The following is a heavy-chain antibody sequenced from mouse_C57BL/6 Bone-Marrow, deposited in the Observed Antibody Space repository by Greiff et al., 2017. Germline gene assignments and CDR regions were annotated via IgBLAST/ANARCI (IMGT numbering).Heavy chain of an antibody. CDR3: ARWLYYYAMDY. Sequence: QVQLQQPGAELVKPGASVKLSCKASGYTFTSYWMHWVKQRPGQGLEWIGMIHPNSGSTNYNEKFKSKATLTVDKSSSTAYMQHRSLTSEDSAVYYCARWLYYYAMDYWGQGTSVTVSS. CDR1: GYTFTSYW. J-gene: IGHJ4*01. V-gene: IGHV1-64*01. D-gene: IGHD2-2*01. CDR2: IHPNSGST.